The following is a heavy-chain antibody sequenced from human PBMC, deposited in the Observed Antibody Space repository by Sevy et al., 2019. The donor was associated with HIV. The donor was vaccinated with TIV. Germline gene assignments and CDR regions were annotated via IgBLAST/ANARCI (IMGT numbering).Heavy chain of an antibody. CDR3: ARSGGLYGDYAGIFINKYYYYYYGMDV. D-gene: IGHD4-17*01. J-gene: IGHJ6*02. CDR2: IYYSGST. CDR1: GGSISSSSYY. V-gene: IGHV4-39*01. Sequence: SETLSLTCTVSGGSISSSSYYWGWIRQPPGKGLEWIGSIYYSGSTYYNPSLKSRVTISVDTSKNQFSLKLSSVTAAETAVYYCARSGGLYGDYAGIFINKYYYYYYGMDVWGQGTTVTVSS.